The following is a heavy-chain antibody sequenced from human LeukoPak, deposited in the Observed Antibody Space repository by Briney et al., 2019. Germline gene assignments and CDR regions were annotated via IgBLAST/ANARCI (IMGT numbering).Heavy chain of an antibody. Sequence: ETLSLTCTVSRASISNSYWNWVRQPPGKGLEWIGYVYSSGSTNYNPSLKSRVTISVDSSKNQFSLKMTSVTAADTAVYYCANSYNGKIVPFVNWGQGALVTVSS. J-gene: IGHJ4*02. CDR2: VYSSGST. CDR3: ANSYNGKIVPFVN. D-gene: IGHD3-10*01. V-gene: IGHV4-4*09. CDR1: RASISNSY.